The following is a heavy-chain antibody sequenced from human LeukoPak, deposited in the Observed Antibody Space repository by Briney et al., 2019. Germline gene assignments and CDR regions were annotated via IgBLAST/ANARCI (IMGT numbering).Heavy chain of an antibody. CDR2: IYYSGST. CDR3: ARLLRFGANLKTANDY. Sequence: PSETLSLTCTVSGGSISSYYWSWIRQPPGKGLEWIGYIYYSGSTNYNPSLKSRVTISVDTSKNQFSLKLSSVTAADTAVYYCARLLRFGANLKTANDYWGQGTLVTVSS. V-gene: IGHV4-59*01. D-gene: IGHD3-10*01. J-gene: IGHJ4*02. CDR1: GGSISSYY.